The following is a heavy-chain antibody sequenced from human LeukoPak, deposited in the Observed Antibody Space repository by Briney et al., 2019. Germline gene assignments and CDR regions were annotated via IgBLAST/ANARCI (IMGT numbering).Heavy chain of an antibody. J-gene: IGHJ3*02. CDR2: INPNSGGT. CDR1: GYTFTGYY. V-gene: IGHV1-2*04. CDR3: ARGEGVLGYCSSTSCLDAFDI. Sequence: GASVKVSCTASGYTFTGYYMHWVRQAPGQGLEWMGWINPNSGGTNYAQKFQGWVTMTRDTSISTAYMELSRLRSDDTAVYYCARGEGVLGYCSSTSCLDAFDIWGQGTMVTVSS. D-gene: IGHD2-2*01.